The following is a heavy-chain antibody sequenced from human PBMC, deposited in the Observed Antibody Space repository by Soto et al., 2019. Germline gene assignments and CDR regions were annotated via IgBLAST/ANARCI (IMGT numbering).Heavy chain of an antibody. J-gene: IGHJ4*02. CDR2: IIPIFGTA. CDR1: GGTFSSYA. V-gene: IGHV1-69*06. CDR3: ARGDRRIGVYVDYFDY. Sequence: QVQLVQSGAEVKKPGSSVKVSCKASGGTFSSYAISWVRQAPGQGLEWMGGIIPIFGTANYAQKFQGRVTITADKSTSTAYMELSSLRSEDRAVYYGARGDRRIGVYVDYFDYWGQGTMVTVSS. D-gene: IGHD2-15*01.